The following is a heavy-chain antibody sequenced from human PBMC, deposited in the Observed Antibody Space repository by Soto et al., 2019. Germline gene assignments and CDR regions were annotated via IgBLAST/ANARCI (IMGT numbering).Heavy chain of an antibody. D-gene: IGHD3-3*01. V-gene: IGHV1-8*01. Sequence: QVQLVQSGAEVKKPGASVKVSCKASGYTFTSYDINWVRQATGQGLEWMGWMNPNSGNTGYTQKFQGRVTMTRNTSISTAYMELSSLRAEDTAVYYCARGYEWHYDFWRFDSWGQGTLVTVSS. CDR3: ARGYEWHYDFWRFDS. CDR1: GYTFTSYD. J-gene: IGHJ5*01. CDR2: MNPNSGNT.